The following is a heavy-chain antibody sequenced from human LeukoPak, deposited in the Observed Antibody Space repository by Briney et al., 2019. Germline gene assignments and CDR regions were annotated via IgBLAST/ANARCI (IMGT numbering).Heavy chain of an antibody. Sequence: SETLSLTCTVSGGSISSSGYYWGWIRHPPGKGLEWIARIYYSEGNNYNPYLKSRVIIFVDTSKNKISLKLSTLTGADTAVYYCARHEYSGSYYGLSWFDPWGQGTLVTVSS. CDR1: GGSISSSGYY. CDR2: IYYSEGN. CDR3: ARHEYSGSYYGLSWFDP. V-gene: IGHV4-39*01. D-gene: IGHD1-26*01. J-gene: IGHJ5*02.